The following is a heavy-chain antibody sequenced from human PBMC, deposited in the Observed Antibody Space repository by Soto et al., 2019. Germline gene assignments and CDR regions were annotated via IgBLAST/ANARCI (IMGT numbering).Heavy chain of an antibody. Sequence: EVQLVESGGGLVQPGGSLRLSCAASGLTFSTYRMSWVRQAPGKGLECVANIKGDGSEKTYLDSVEGRFTISRDNAKNSLYLQINSLRAEDTAVYYCATVSIAAAGRDFWGQGTLVTVSS. CDR3: ATVSIAAAGRDF. J-gene: IGHJ4*02. CDR1: GLTFSTYR. V-gene: IGHV3-7*01. D-gene: IGHD6-13*01. CDR2: IKGDGSEK.